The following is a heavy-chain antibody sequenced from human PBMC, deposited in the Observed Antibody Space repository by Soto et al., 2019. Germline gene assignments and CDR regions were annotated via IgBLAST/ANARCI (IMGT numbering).Heavy chain of an antibody. Sequence: SETLSLTCAVYGGSFSGYYWSWIRQPPGKGLEWIGDINHSGSTNYNPSLKSRVTISVDTSKNQFSLKLSSVTAADTAVYYCARIGGTAMVYYYYYGMDVWGQGTTVTVSS. D-gene: IGHD5-18*01. CDR2: INHSGST. CDR3: ARIGGTAMVYYYYYGMDV. V-gene: IGHV4-34*01. J-gene: IGHJ6*02. CDR1: GGSFSGYY.